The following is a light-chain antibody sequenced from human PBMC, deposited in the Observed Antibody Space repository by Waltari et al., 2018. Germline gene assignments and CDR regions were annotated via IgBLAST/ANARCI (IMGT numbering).Light chain of an antibody. CDR2: GAA. V-gene: IGKV1-33*01. Sequence: DIQMTQSPSSLSASVGDRVTITCQASQDISNYLNWYQRKPGKAPKLLIYGAANLETGVPSRFRGTGSGTDFTFTVSGLQPEDIATYYCQQYDDLPYTFGQGTKLEIK. CDR1: QDISNY. J-gene: IGKJ2*01. CDR3: QQYDDLPYT.